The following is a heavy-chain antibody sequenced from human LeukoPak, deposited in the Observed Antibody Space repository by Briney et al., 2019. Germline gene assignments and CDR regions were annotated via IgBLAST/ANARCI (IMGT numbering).Heavy chain of an antibody. D-gene: IGHD7-27*01. Sequence: PGGSLRLSCAASGFTFSSYWMSWVRQAPGKGLEWVPNIKTDGSLIYYVDSVKGRFTISRDNAKNSLYLQMNSLRVEDTAVYYCARDLNWETYWGQGTLVSVSS. J-gene: IGHJ4*02. V-gene: IGHV3-7*01. CDR1: GFTFSSYW. CDR3: ARDLNWETY. CDR2: IKTDGSLI.